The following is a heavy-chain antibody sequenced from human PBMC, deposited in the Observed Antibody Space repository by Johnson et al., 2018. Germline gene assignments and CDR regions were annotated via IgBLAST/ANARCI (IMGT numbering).Heavy chain of an antibody. CDR3: ITLDFKAAY. D-gene: IGHD6-25*01. J-gene: IGHJ1*01. V-gene: IGHV3-15*07. Sequence: VQLVQSGGGLVKPGGSLRLSCAASGFTFNNAWMNWVRQAPGKGLEWVGSVKSKNEGGTTDYAAPVKGRFTISRDDSKNTLYLQMNSLNTEDTAVYYCITLDFKAAYWGQGTLVTVSS. CDR1: GFTFNNAW. CDR2: VKSKNEGGTT.